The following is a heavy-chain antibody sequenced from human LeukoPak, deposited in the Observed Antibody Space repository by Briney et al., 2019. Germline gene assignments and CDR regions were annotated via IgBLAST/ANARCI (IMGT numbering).Heavy chain of an antibody. CDR1: GFSFSTYT. CDR3: ARVSGYYRDY. CDR2: ITSRRTSI. V-gene: IGHV3-21*01. Sequence: GGSLRLSCAASGFSFSTYTMNWVRQARGKGLEWVSSITSRRTSIFYADSVKGRFTISRDDAKNSLYLKMNSLRAEDTALYYCARVSGYYRDYWGQGTLVTVSS. J-gene: IGHJ4*02. D-gene: IGHD2/OR15-2a*01.